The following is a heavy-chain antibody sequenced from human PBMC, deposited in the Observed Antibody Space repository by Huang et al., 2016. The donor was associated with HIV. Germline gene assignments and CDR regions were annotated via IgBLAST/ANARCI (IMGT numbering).Heavy chain of an antibody. Sequence: EVQLMVSGGGLVQPGGSLRLSCAASGFTFSTYNMNWVRQAPGKGREVVADSTSNRGSIDYTDSVNGRFTISRDNAKNSLYLQMNSLRAEDTAVYYCARFGSYYYGSGSYLDAFDIWGQGTMVTVSS. V-gene: IGHV3-48*01. CDR3: ARFGSYYYGSGSYLDAFDI. CDR2: STSNRGSI. CDR1: GFTFSTYN. D-gene: IGHD3-10*01. J-gene: IGHJ3*02.